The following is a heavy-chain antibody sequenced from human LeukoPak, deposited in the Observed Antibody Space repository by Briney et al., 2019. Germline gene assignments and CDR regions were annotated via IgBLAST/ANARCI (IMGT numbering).Heavy chain of an antibody. CDR2: ISWNSGSI. CDR3: AKDLPAAATGLHY. V-gene: IGHV3-9*01. J-gene: IGHJ4*02. D-gene: IGHD6-13*01. CDR1: GFTFDDYA. Sequence: GGSLRLSCAASGFTFDDYAMHWVRQAPGKGLEWVSGISWNSGSIDYADSVKGRSTISRDNAKKSLYLQMNSLRAEDTALYYCAKDLPAAATGLHYWGQGTLVTVSS.